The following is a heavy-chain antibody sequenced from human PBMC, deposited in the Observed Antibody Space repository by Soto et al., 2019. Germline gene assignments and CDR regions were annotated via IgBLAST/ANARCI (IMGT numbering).Heavy chain of an antibody. Sequence: EVQLVESGGGLVQPGRSLRLSCAASGFTFDDYAMHWVRQAPGKGLEWVSGISWNRGSIGYADSVKGRFTISRDNAKKSLYLQMNSLRAEDTALYYCAKGVAGWYYFDYWGQGTLVTVFS. D-gene: IGHD3-3*01. CDR1: GFTFDDYA. V-gene: IGHV3-9*01. CDR3: AKGVAGWYYFDY. CDR2: ISWNRGSI. J-gene: IGHJ4*02.